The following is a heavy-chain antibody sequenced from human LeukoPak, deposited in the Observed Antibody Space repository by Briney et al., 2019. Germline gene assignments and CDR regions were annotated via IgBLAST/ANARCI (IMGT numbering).Heavy chain of an antibody. CDR3: ARSVNIVVEYYFDY. CDR1: GGSISSSSYF. J-gene: IGHJ4*02. V-gene: IGHV4-39*01. D-gene: IGHD2-15*01. Sequence: ASETLSLTCTVSGGSISSSSYFWGWIRQPPGKGLECIGSISYSGSTYYSPSLKSRVTISVGTSKNPFSLKLNSVTAADTAVYYCARSVNIVVEYYFDYWGQGTLVTVSS. CDR2: ISYSGST.